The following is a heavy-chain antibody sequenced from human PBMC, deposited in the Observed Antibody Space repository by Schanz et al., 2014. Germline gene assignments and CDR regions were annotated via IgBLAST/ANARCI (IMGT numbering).Heavy chain of an antibody. CDR2: IIPVLNIA. V-gene: IGHV1-69*02. D-gene: IGHD3-10*01. J-gene: IGHJ4*02. CDR3: ARGRGFYDY. CDR1: GGTFSSYT. Sequence: QLQQVQSGAEVKKPGSSVKVSCKLSGGTFSSYTISWMRQAPGQGLEWMGKIIPVLNIATYAQRFQGRVSITADTSTNTAYMELSSLTSEDTAVHYCARGRGFYDYWGQGTLVNVSS.